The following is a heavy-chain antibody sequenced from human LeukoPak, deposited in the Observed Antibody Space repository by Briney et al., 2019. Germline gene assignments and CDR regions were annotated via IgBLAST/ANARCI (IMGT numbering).Heavy chain of an antibody. CDR3: ARELNY. CDR2: IRYDGSNK. Sequence: GGSLRLSCAASGFTFSSYGMHWVRQAPGKGLEWVAFIRYDGSNKYYADSVKGRFTISRDNAKNSLYLQMNSLRADDTAAYYCARELNYWGQGTLVTVSS. J-gene: IGHJ4*02. CDR1: GFTFSSYG. V-gene: IGHV3-30*02.